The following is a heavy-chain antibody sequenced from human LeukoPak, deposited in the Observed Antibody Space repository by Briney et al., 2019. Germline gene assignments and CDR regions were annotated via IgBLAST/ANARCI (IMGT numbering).Heavy chain of an antibody. J-gene: IGHJ4*02. CDR1: GFTFSNAW. D-gene: IGHD3-10*01. V-gene: IGHV3-15*01. Sequence: GGSLRLSCAASGFTFSNAWMSWVRQAPGKGLEWVGRIKSKTDGGTTDYAAPVKGRFTISRDDSKNTLYLQMNSLKTEDTVVYYCTTGPVLLWFGELFDVGYDYWGQGTLVTVSS. CDR3: TTGPVLLWFGELFDVGYDY. CDR2: IKSKTDGGTT.